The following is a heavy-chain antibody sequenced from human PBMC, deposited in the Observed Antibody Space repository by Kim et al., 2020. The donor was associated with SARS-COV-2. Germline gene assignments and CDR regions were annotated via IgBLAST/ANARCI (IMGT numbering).Heavy chain of an antibody. CDR2: MNPNSGNT. D-gene: IGHD2-15*01. CDR3: SRGGYLPADG. V-gene: IGHV1-8*01. J-gene: IGHJ6*02. CDR1: GYTFTSYD. Sequence: ASVKVSCKASGYTFTSYDINWVRQATGQGLEWMGWMNPNSGNTGYAQKFQGRVTITRNTSMNTAYMELSSPISEDTAVYYCSRGGYLPADGWGQRTTVTV.